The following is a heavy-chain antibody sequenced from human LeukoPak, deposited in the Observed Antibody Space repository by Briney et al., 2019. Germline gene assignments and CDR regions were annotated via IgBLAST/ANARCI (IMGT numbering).Heavy chain of an antibody. CDR3: ARDPYSGSYGAYYYYYMDV. CDR1: GFTFSTSD. J-gene: IGHJ6*03. CDR2: IGTGGDT. D-gene: IGHD1-26*01. V-gene: IGHV3-13*01. Sequence: GGSLRLSCAASGFTFSTSDMHWVRQVTGKGLEWVSAIGTGGDTYYPGSVKGRFTISRDNAENSLYLQMSSLRAEDTAVYYCARDPYSGSYGAYYYYYMDVWGKGTTVTISS.